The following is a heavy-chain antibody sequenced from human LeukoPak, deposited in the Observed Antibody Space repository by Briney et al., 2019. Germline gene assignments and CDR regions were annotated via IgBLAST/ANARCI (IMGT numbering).Heavy chain of an antibody. CDR3: ARGGSGLLWFGAPPYYFDY. Sequence: PGGSLRLSCAASGFTFSSYGMHWVRQAPGKGLEWVAVIWYDGSNKYYADSVKGRFTISRDNSKNTLYLQMNSLRAEDTAVYYCARGGSGLLWFGAPPYYFDYWGQGTLVTVSS. CDR2: IWYDGSNK. CDR1: GFTFSSYG. V-gene: IGHV3-33*08. J-gene: IGHJ4*02. D-gene: IGHD3-10*01.